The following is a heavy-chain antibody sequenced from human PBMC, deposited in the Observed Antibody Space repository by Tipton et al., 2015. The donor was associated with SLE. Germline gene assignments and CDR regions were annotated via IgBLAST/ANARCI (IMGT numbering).Heavy chain of an antibody. D-gene: IGHD3-22*01. CDR1: GGSISSGGYY. CDR2: TYYSGSP. V-gene: IGHV4-31*03. J-gene: IGHJ2*01. CDR3: ARRHSYESSGYSWYFDL. Sequence: TLSLTCNVSGGSISSGGYYWSWIRQHPGKGLEWIGYTYYSGSPYYNPSLQSRVTISIDSSKNQFFLNLTSVTAADTAVYYCARRHSYESSGYSWYFDLWGRGTLVTVSS.